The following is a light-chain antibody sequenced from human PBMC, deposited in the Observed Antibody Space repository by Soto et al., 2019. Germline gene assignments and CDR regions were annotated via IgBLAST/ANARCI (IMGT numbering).Light chain of an antibody. CDR2: GAS. Sequence: EIVLTQSPGTLSLSPGERATLSCRASQSVSSSYLAWYQQKPGQAPELLIYGASSWATGIPDRFSGSGSVTGFTLTISRLEPEDFAVYYCQQYGSSPTFGQGTKLEIK. J-gene: IGKJ2*01. CDR3: QQYGSSPT. V-gene: IGKV3-20*01. CDR1: QSVSSSY.